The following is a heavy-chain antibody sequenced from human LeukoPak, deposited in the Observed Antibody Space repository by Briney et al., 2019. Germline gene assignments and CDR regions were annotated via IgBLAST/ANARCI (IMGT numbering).Heavy chain of an antibody. CDR1: SGSFSGYY. CDR3: ARGRPYCTNGVCFDY. V-gene: IGHV4-34*01. Sequence: SETLSLTCAVYSGSFSGYYWNWIRQPPGKGLEWIGEINHSGSTNYNPSLKSRVTISVDTSKNQFSLKLSSVTAADTAVYYCARGRPYCTNGVCFDYWGQGTLVTVSS. CDR2: INHSGST. D-gene: IGHD2-8*01. J-gene: IGHJ4*02.